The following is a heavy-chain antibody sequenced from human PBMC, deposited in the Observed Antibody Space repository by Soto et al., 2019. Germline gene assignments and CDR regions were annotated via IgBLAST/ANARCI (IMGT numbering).Heavy chain of an antibody. CDR3: ARENMVRRPSWCGP. D-gene: IGHD3-10*01. CDR2: IIPIFGTA. J-gene: IGHJ5*02. V-gene: IGHV1-69*13. Sequence: EASVKVSCKASGGTFSSYAISWVRQAPGQGLEWMGGIIPIFGTANYAQKFQGRVTITADESTSTAYMELSSLRSEDTAVYYCARENMVRRPSWCGPWGQGTLVTVAS. CDR1: GGTFSSYA.